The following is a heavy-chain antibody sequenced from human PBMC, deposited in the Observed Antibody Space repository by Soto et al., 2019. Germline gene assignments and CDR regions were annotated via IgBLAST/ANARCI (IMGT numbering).Heavy chain of an antibody. Sequence: SETLSLTCTVSGGSISSSSYYWGWIRQPPGKGLEWIGSIYYSGSTYYNPSIQSRVTISVDTSNNQFSLKLSSVTAADTAVYYCARGQRFSDWFDPWGQGTLVTVSS. CDR1: GGSISSSSYY. J-gene: IGHJ5*02. V-gene: IGHV4-39*07. CDR2: IYYSGST. D-gene: IGHD3-3*01. CDR3: ARGQRFSDWFDP.